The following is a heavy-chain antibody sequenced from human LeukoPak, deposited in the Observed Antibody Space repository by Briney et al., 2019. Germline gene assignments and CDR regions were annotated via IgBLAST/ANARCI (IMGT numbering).Heavy chain of an antibody. D-gene: IGHD2-21*02. J-gene: IGHJ6*03. CDR2: MNPNSGNT. Sequence: ASVKVSCKASGYTFPSYDIFWVRQATGQGLEWMGWMNPNSGNTAYSEKFRGRVTMTRQTSISTAYMELSSLKSDDTAVYYCARGRVGGKVVTYYMDVWGEGTTVTVSS. CDR1: GYTFPSYD. CDR3: ARGRVGGKVVTYYMDV. V-gene: IGHV1-8*01.